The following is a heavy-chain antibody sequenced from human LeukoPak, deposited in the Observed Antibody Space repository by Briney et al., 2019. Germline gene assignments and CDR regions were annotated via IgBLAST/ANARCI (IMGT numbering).Heavy chain of an antibody. CDR2: IIPIFGTA. D-gene: IGHD3-3*01. J-gene: IGHJ4*02. CDR3: VRAYYDFLSGYRKYYFDN. CDR1: GGTFSSYA. V-gene: IGHV1-69*13. Sequence: SVKVSCKASGGTFSSYAISWVRQAPGQGLEWMGGIIPIFGTANYAQKFQGRVTITADESTSTAYMELSSLRSEDTAVYYCVRAYYDFLSGYRKYYFDNWGQRTLVTVSS.